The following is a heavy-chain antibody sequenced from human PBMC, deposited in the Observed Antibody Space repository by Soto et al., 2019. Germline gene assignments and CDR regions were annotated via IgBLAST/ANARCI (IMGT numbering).Heavy chain of an antibody. CDR2: TYYRSKWYN. D-gene: IGHD2-2*02. J-gene: IGHJ6*02. CDR1: GDSVSSNSAA. V-gene: IGHV6-1*01. Sequence: SQTLSLTCAISGDSVSSNSAAWNWIRQSPSRGLEWLGRTYYRSKWYNDYAVSVKSRITINPDTSKNQFSLQLNSVTPEDTAVYYCARDRDIVVVPAAIRSNYYYYGMDVWGQGTTVTVS. CDR3: ARDRDIVVVPAAIRSNYYYYGMDV.